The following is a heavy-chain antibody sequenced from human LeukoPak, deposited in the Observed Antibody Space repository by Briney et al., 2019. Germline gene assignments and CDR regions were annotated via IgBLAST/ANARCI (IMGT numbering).Heavy chain of an antibody. Sequence: ASVKVSCKASGYTFTSYGISWVRQAPGQGLEWMGWISAYNGNTNYAQKLQGRVTMTTDTSTSTAYMELRSLRSDDTAVYYCARDLYYYDSSGSPNWFDPWGQETLVTVSS. CDR1: GYTFTSYG. V-gene: IGHV1-18*01. D-gene: IGHD3-22*01. CDR3: ARDLYYYDSSGSPNWFDP. J-gene: IGHJ5*02. CDR2: ISAYNGNT.